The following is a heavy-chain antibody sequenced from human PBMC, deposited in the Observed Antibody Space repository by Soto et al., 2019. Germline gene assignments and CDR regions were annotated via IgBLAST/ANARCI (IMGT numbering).Heavy chain of an antibody. D-gene: IGHD6-13*01. CDR3: ARTPCLHLAAAGMGGYYYYGMDV. J-gene: IGHJ6*02. Sequence: PPQTRSLTSPVSGRSIGSSCSYCGWLRQPPGKGLEGSGRIYYSESTYYNPTLRRRCTRSVHTSKNQFSLKLSAVTAADTAVYYCARTPCLHLAAAGMGGYYYYGMDVWGQGTTVTVSS. V-gene: IGHV4-39*01. CDR2: IYYSEST. CDR1: GRSIGSSCSY.